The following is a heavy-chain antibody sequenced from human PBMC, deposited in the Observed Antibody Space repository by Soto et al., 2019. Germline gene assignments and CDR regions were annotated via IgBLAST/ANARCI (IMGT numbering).Heavy chain of an antibody. CDR1: GFTFSSYG. D-gene: IGHD5-18*01. CDR2: IWYDGSNK. V-gene: IGHV3-33*01. J-gene: IGHJ4*02. Sequence: GGSLRLSCAAPGFTFSSYGMHWVRQAPGKGLEWVAVIWYDGSNKYYADSVKGRFTISRDNSKNTLYLQMNSLRAEDTAVYYCASQLGYSYGFDYWGQGTLVTVSS. CDR3: ASQLGYSYGFDY.